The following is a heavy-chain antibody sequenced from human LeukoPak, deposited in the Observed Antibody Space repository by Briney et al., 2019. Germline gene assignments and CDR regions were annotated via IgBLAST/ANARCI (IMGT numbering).Heavy chain of an antibody. Sequence: GESLKISCKGSGYSFTSYWIGWVRQMPGKGLEWMGIIYPGDSDTRYSPSFQGQVTISADKSISTAYLQWSSLKASDTAMYYCARHGKGYCTNGVCFNFDYWGQGTLVTVSS. CDR1: GYSFTSYW. V-gene: IGHV5-51*01. CDR3: ARHGKGYCTNGVCFNFDY. J-gene: IGHJ4*02. D-gene: IGHD2-8*01. CDR2: IYPGDSDT.